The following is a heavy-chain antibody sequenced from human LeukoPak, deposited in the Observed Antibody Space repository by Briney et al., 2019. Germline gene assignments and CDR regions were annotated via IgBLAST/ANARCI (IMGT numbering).Heavy chain of an antibody. CDR3: ATAVDTAMVTESWYFDL. D-gene: IGHD5-18*01. J-gene: IGHJ2*01. V-gene: IGHV1-24*01. CDR2: FDPEDGET. CDR1: GYTLTELS. Sequence: ASVKVSCKVSGYTLTELSMHWVRQAPGKGLEWMGGFDPEDGETIYAQKFQGRVTVTEDTSTDTAYMELSSLRSEDTAVYYCATAVDTAMVTESWYFDLWGRGTLVTVSS.